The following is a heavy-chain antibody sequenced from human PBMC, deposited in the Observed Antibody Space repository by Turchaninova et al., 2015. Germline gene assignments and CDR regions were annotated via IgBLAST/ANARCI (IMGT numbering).Heavy chain of an antibody. V-gene: IGHV4-39*07. CDR1: GGSISSSSYS. J-gene: IGHJ4*02. CDR2: IYYSGST. D-gene: IGHD3-16*01. Sequence: QLQLQESGPGLVKPSETLSLTCTVSGGSISSSSYSWGWIRQPPRKGLAWFGVIYYSGSTYYNPSLKSRVTISVDTSKNQFSLKLSSVTAADTAVYYCVVMGGYYWGQGTLVTVSS. CDR3: VVMGGYY.